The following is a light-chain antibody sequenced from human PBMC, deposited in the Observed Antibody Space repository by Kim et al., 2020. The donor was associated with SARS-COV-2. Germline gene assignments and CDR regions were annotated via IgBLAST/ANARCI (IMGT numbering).Light chain of an antibody. CDR1: SYNIGAGYD. CDR3: QSYDSSLSGSV. CDR2: GNS. Sequence: RVTISGTGSSYNIGAGYDVHWYQQLPGAAPKLLIYGNSNRPSGVPDRFSGAKSGTSACLAITGLQAEDEADYYCQSYDSSLSGSVFGGGTQLTFL. J-gene: IGLJ3*02. V-gene: IGLV1-40*01.